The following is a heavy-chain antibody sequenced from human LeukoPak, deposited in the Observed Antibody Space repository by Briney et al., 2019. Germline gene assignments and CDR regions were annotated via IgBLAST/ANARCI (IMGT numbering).Heavy chain of an antibody. V-gene: IGHV4-39*07. Sequence: SETLSLTCTVSGGSISSSSYYWGWIRQPPGKGLEWIGSIYHSGSTYYNPSLKSRVTISVDRSKNQFSLKLSSVTAADTAVYYCARAVAAAGRPPYYFDYWSQGTLVTVSS. CDR2: IYHSGST. J-gene: IGHJ4*02. CDR1: GGSISSSSYY. CDR3: ARAVAAAGRPPYYFDY. D-gene: IGHD6-13*01.